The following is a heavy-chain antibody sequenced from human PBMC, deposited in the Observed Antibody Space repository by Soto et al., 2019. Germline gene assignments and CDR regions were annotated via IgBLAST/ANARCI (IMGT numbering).Heavy chain of an antibody. CDR1: GGTFSSYA. CDR2: IIPIFGTA. J-gene: IGHJ4*02. CDR3: ARDKLPLEAGGFDY. V-gene: IGHV1-69*13. D-gene: IGHD2-15*01. Sequence: SVKVSCKASGGTFSSYAISWVRQAPGQGLEWMGGIIPIFGTANYAQKFQGRVTITADESTSTAYMELSSLRSEDTAAYYCARDKLPLEAGGFDYWGQGTLVTVYS.